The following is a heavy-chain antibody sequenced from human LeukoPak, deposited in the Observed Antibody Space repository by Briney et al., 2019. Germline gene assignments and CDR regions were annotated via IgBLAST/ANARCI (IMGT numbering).Heavy chain of an antibody. V-gene: IGHV1-2*02. J-gene: IGHJ4*02. CDR2: VKPNGGGT. D-gene: IGHD7-27*01. CDR1: GYTFTRCY. CDR3: ARGTGAPNYFDY. Sequence: ASVKVSCKACGYTFTRCYIHWGRQGPGQGLEWMAWVKPNGGGTNYAQKFQGRVAVTRDSAISTAYMELSALTSDDTAVFYCARGTGAPNYFDYWGQGTLVTVSS.